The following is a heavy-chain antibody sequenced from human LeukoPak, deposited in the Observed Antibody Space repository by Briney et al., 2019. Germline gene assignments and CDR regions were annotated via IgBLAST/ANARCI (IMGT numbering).Heavy chain of an antibody. J-gene: IGHJ4*02. CDR1: GYTFTSYY. CDR3: ATGNLRFLEWFHY. Sequence: ASVKVSCKASGYTFTSYYMHWVRQAPGKGLEWMGGFDPEDGETIYAQKFQGRVTMTEDTSTDTAYMELSSLRSEDTAVYYCATGNLRFLEWFHYWGQGTLVTVSS. CDR2: FDPEDGET. D-gene: IGHD3-3*01. V-gene: IGHV1-24*01.